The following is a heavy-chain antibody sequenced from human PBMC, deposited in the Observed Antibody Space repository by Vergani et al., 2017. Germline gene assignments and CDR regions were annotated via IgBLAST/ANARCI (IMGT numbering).Heavy chain of an antibody. J-gene: IGHJ4*02. CDR1: FDSIRNLY. V-gene: IGHV4-59*11. CDR3: ARDPGYGDNYFDY. Sequence: QVQLQESGPGLVKSSETLSLTCSVSFDSIRNLYCNWIRQPPGKGLEWIGSIHYSENTNYNPSLKTRVTISVDTSKNQFSLTLTSVTAADTAVYYCARDPGYGDNYFDYWGQGTLVTVSS. CDR2: IHYSENT. D-gene: IGHD5-12*01.